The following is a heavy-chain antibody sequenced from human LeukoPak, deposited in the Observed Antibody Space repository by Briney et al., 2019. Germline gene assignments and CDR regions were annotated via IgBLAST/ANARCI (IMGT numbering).Heavy chain of an antibody. CDR1: GFIVSENY. V-gene: IGHV3-66*01. D-gene: IGHD6-19*01. CDR2: VYSGGLT. J-gene: IGHJ6*02. Sequence: TGGSLRLSCAASGFIVSENYMSWVRQATGKGLEWVSTVYSGGLTFDADPVKGRFTISRDNSKNTLYLQRSSLRAEDTAVYYCVRDRWPGLGDFWGQGTTVTVSS. CDR3: VRDRWPGLGDF.